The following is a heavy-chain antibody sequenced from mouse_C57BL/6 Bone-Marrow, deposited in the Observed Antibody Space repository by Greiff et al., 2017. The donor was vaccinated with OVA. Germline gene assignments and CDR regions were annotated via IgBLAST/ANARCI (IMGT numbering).Heavy chain of an antibody. D-gene: IGHD2-10*02. CDR1: GFTFTDYY. J-gene: IGHJ1*03. CDR2: IRNKANGYTT. CDR3: ARPYGNYFDV. Sequence: EVKLEESGGGLVQPGGSLSLSCAASGFTFTDYYMSWVRQPPGKALEWLGFIRNKANGYTTKYSATVKGRFTISRANSQSVLYLQMNDLGAEDSATYYCARPYGNYFDVWGTGTTVTVSS. V-gene: IGHV7-3*01.